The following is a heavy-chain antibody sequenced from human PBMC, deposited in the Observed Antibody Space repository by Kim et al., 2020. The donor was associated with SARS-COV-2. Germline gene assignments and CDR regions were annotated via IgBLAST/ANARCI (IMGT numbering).Heavy chain of an antibody. V-gene: IGHV3-7*01. CDR1: GFTFSSYW. D-gene: IGHD2-2*02. J-gene: IGHJ6*03. CDR3: ARDRGYCSSTSCYTPYYYYYMDV. Sequence: GGSLRLSCAASGFTFSSYWMSWVRQAPGKGLEWVANIKQDGSEKYYVDSVKGRFTISRDNAKNSLYLQMNSLRAEDTAVYYCARDRGYCSSTSCYTPYYYYYMDVWGKGTTGTVSS. CDR2: IKQDGSEK.